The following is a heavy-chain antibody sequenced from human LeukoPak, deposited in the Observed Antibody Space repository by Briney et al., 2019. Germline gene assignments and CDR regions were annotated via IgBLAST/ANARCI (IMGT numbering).Heavy chain of an antibody. D-gene: IGHD3-9*01. CDR2: ISGSGSST. Sequence: GGSLRLSCAASGFTFSSYAMSWVRQAPGKGLEWVSAISGSGSSTYYADSVKGRFTISRDNSKNTLYLQMNCMRAEDTAVYYCAKDELRYFDWEARYSYYGMDVWGQGTTVTVSS. CDR1: GFTFSSYA. J-gene: IGHJ6*02. V-gene: IGHV3-23*01. CDR3: AKDELRYFDWEARYSYYGMDV.